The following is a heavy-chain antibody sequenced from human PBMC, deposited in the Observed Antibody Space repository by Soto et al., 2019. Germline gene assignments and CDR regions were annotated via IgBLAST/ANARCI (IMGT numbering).Heavy chain of an antibody. CDR3: ARGTMIVVDPFDY. J-gene: IGHJ4*02. Sequence: ASVKVPCKAFGYTFNSYAMHWVRQAPGQRLEWMGWINAGNGNTKYSQKFQGRVTITRDTSASTAYMELSSLRSEDTAVYYCARGTMIVVDPFDYWGQGTLVTVSS. D-gene: IGHD3-22*01. V-gene: IGHV1-3*01. CDR2: INAGNGNT. CDR1: GYTFNSYA.